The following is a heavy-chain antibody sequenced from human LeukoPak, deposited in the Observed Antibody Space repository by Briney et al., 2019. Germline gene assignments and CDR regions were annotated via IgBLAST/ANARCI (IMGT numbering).Heavy chain of an antibody. Sequence: GGSLRLSCAASGFTFSSYAMHWVRQAPGKGLEWVAVMSVDGGTKYYADSVKGRFTISRDNSKNTLYLQMDSLRTEDTAVYYCAKGPYRYTNGNADCWGQGTLVTVSS. CDR1: GFTFSSYA. V-gene: IGHV3-30-3*01. D-gene: IGHD3-16*02. J-gene: IGHJ4*02. CDR3: AKGPYRYTNGNADC. CDR2: MSVDGGTK.